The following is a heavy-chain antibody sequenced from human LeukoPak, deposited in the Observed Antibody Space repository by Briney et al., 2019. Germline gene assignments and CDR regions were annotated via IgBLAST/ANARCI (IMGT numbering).Heavy chain of an antibody. J-gene: IGHJ4*02. CDR1: GFVFSTYA. Sequence: PGRSLRLSCAASGFVFSTYAMTWVRQTPGKGLEWVSTISGSSDNTHYADSVKGRFTISRDSSKSTLFLQMNSLRAEDTAVYYCAKRPADLFTIDYWGQGTLVTVSS. V-gene: IGHV3-23*01. CDR3: AKRPADLFTIDY. CDR2: ISGSSDNT. D-gene: IGHD3-10*01.